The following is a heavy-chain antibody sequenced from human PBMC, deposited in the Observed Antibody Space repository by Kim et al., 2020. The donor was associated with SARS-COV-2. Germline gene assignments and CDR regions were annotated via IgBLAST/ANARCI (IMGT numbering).Heavy chain of an antibody. CDR2: INHSGST. Sequence: SETLSLTCAVYGGSFSGYYWSWIRQPPGKGLEWIGEINHSGSTNYNPSLKSRVTISVDTSKNQFSLKLSSVTAADTAVYYCARSTGEQPSRGLFDYWGQGTLVTVSS. V-gene: IGHV4-34*01. CDR3: ARSTGEQPSRGLFDY. J-gene: IGHJ4*02. CDR1: GGSFSGYY. D-gene: IGHD6-13*01.